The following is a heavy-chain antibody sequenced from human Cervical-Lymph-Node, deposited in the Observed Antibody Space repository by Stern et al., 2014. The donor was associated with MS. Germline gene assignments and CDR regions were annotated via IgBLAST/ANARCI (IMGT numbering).Heavy chain of an antibody. Sequence: VQLVESGPEVRRPGSSVKVSCKASGGTFSNSGISWVRQAPGQGLEWMGGIIPIHDTTNYAQKFHGRVTITADRSTTTAYMELRSLNSDDTAIYYCALDLGVGPTVYWGQGTLVTVS. CDR3: ALDLGVGPTVY. J-gene: IGHJ4*02. V-gene: IGHV1-69*06. CDR2: IIPIHDTT. CDR1: GGTFSNSG. D-gene: IGHD1-26*01.